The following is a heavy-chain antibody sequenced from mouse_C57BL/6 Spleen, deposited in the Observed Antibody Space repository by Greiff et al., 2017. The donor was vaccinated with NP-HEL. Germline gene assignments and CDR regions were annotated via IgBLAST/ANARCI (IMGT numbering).Heavy chain of an antibody. CDR2: IDPEDGDT. Sequence: VQLQQSGAELVKPGASVKLSCTASGFNIKDYYMHWVKQRTEQGLEWIGRIDPEDGDTNYAQKFQGKATITADTSSNTAYLQLSSLTSEDTAVYYCASSSRDAWFAYWGQGTLVTVSP. CDR3: ASSSRDAWFAY. J-gene: IGHJ3*01. CDR1: GFNIKDYY. D-gene: IGHD3-3*01. V-gene: IGHV14-2*01.